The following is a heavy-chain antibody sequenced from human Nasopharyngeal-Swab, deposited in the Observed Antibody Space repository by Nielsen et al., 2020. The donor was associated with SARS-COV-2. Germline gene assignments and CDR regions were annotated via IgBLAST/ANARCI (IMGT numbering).Heavy chain of an antibody. Sequence: VRQAPGKGLEWVSVIYSGGSTYYADSVKGRFTISRDNSKNTLYLQMNSLRAEDTAVYYCARAEGYSYGPLIYYYYMDVWGKGTTVTVSS. D-gene: IGHD5-18*01. CDR2: IYSGGST. J-gene: IGHJ6*03. CDR3: ARAEGYSYGPLIYYYYMDV. V-gene: IGHV3-66*02.